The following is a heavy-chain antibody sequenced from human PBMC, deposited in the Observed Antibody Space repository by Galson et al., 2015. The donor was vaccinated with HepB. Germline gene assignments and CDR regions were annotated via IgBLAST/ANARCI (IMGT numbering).Heavy chain of an antibody. CDR1: VSTFSSYP. Sequence: SLRLSCAASVSTFSSYPLHWVRQAPGKGLESVAFISKDGNNKYYADSVKGRFTISRENSKNTLYLQMNNLRAEDTGTYYCARVRSSSWRDGLDMWVQGTMFTV. D-gene: IGHD6-13*01. V-gene: IGHV3-30*04. CDR3: ARVRSSSWRDGLDM. CDR2: ISKDGNNK. J-gene: IGHJ3*02.